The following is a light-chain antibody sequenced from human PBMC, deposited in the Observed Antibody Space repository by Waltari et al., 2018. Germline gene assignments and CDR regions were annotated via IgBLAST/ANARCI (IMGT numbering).Light chain of an antibody. CDR2: GAS. V-gene: IGKV3-15*01. Sequence: EVVITQSPATLSVSQGGRATPSCRASRMISNNFVWYQQRPGQAPRLLIYGASTRATDIPARFSGSGSGTEFTLTISSLQSEDAAVYYCQQFNDWPRTFGQGTKVEVK. CDR3: QQFNDWPRT. J-gene: IGKJ1*01. CDR1: RMISNN.